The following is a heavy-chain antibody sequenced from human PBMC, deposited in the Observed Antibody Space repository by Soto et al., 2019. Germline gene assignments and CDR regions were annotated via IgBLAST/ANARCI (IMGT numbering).Heavy chain of an antibody. CDR2: ISSSSSTI. Sequence: PGGSLRISCAASGFTFSSYSMNWVRQAPGKGLEWVSYISSSSSTIYYADSVKGRFTISRDNAKNSLYLQMNSLRAEDTAVYYCARGPKNYYMDVWGIGTTVTVSS. CDR3: ARGPKNYYMDV. CDR1: GFTFSSYS. J-gene: IGHJ6*03. V-gene: IGHV3-48*01.